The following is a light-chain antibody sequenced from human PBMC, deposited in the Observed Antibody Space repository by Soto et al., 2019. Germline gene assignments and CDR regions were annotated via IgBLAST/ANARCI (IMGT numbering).Light chain of an antibody. CDR3: SSYTSSNTYV. J-gene: IGLJ1*01. CDR1: SSDVGGYNS. V-gene: IGLV2-14*03. CDR2: NVS. Sequence: QSVLTQPASVSGSPGQSIAISCTGTSSDVGGYNSVSWYQQHPGKAPKLMIYNVSNRLSGVSDRVSGSKSGNTASLTISGLQAEDEADYYCSSYTSSNTYVFGTGAKLTVL.